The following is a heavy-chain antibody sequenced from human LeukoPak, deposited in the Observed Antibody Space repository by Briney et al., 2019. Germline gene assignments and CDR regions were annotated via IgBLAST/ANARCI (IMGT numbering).Heavy chain of an antibody. CDR3: ARAIRTTTGPLFDY. CDR1: GLTFSSSW. CDR2: INPDGNKK. Sequence: GGSLRLSCAVSGLTFSSSWMDWVRQAPGKGLEWVASINPDGNKKYSADSVKGRFTISRDNAENSLYLQMNSLRAEDTAVYYCARAIRTTTGPLFDYWGQGTLVTVSS. D-gene: IGHD1-1*01. V-gene: IGHV3-7*03. J-gene: IGHJ4*02.